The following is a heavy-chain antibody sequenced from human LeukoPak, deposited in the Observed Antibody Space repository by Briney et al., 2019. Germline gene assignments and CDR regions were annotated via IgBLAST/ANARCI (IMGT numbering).Heavy chain of an antibody. CDR1: GSRFTSYW. CDR3: ARPSDCGGDCYGAFDI. J-gene: IGHJ3*02. CDR2: IYPGDSDT. Sequence: GPPLKTSSKGSGSRFTSYWIGWVRRLPGKGLGWMGIIYPGDSDTSYSPSFQAEVTISADKSISTAYLQWSSLKASDTGMYYCARPSDCGGDCYGAFDIWGQGTMVTVSS. D-gene: IGHD2-21*01. V-gene: IGHV5-51*01.